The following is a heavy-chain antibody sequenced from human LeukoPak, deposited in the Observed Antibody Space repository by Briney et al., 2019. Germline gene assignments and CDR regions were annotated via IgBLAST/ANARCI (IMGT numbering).Heavy chain of an antibody. J-gene: IGHJ4*02. CDR3: ARGRDYYGSGSFVDY. Sequence: SETLSLTCTVSGGSISSYYWSWIRQPPGKGLEWIGYIYYSGSTNYNPSLKSRVTISVDTSKNQFSLKLSSATAADTAVYYCARGRDYYGSGSFVDYWGQGTLVTVSS. D-gene: IGHD3-10*01. CDR2: IYYSGST. CDR1: GGSISSYY. V-gene: IGHV4-59*01.